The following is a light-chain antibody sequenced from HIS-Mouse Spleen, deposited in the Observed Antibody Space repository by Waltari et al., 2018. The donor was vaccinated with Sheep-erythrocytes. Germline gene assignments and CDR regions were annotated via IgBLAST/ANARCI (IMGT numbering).Light chain of an antibody. V-gene: IGLV2-23*01. Sequence: QSALTQPASVSGSPGQSITISCTGTSSDVGSYNLVSWYQQHPGKAPKLMIYEGSKRPSGVSNRFSGYKSGNTASVTISGLQAEDEADYYCCSYAGSSTWVFGGGTKLTVL. CDR3: CSYAGSSTWV. CDR2: EGS. J-gene: IGLJ3*02. CDR1: SSDVGSYNL.